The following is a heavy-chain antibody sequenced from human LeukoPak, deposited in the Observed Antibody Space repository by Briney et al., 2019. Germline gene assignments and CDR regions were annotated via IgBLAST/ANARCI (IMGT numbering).Heavy chain of an antibody. CDR3: ATDIVVVPAAMNDY. Sequence: GGSLRLSCAASGFTFSSYAMSWVRQAPGKGLEWVSAISGSGGSTYYADSVKGRFTISRDNSKNTLYLQMNSLRAEDTAVYYCATDIVVVPAAMNDYWGQGTLVTVSS. J-gene: IGHJ4*02. CDR2: ISGSGGST. D-gene: IGHD2-2*01. V-gene: IGHV3-23*01. CDR1: GFTFSSYA.